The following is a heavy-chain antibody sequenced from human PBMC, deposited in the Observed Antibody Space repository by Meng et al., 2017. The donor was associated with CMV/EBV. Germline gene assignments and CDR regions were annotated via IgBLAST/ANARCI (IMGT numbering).Heavy chain of an antibody. CDR2: ISAYSGGT. D-gene: IGHD2-15*01. Sequence: ASVKVSCKASGYTFTSYGISWVRQAPGQGLEWMGWISAYSGGTNYAQKFQGRVTMTRDTSISTAYMELSRLRSDDTAVYYCAREGRSGERGDAFDIWGQGTMVTVSS. V-gene: IGHV1-2*02. CDR3: AREGRSGERGDAFDI. J-gene: IGHJ3*02. CDR1: GYTFTSYG.